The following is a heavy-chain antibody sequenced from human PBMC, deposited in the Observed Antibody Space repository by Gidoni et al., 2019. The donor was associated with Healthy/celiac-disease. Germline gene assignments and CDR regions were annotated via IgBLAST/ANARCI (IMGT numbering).Heavy chain of an antibody. Sequence: QVQLQQWGAGLLKPSETLSLTCAVCGGSFSGYYWIWIRQPPGKGLEWIGEINHSGSTNYNPSLKSRVSMSVDTSKNQFSLKLSSVSAADTAVYYCARGPLHTSSVDYWGQGTLVTVSS. D-gene: IGHD6-6*01. V-gene: IGHV4-34*01. J-gene: IGHJ4*02. CDR3: ARGPLHTSSVDY. CDR1: GGSFSGYY. CDR2: INHSGST.